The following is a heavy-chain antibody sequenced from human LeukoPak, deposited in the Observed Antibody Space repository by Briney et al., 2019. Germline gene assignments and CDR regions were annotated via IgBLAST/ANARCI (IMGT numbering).Heavy chain of an antibody. CDR3: ARFTGLDY. Sequence: ASVKVSCKASGYTFTNYVISWVRQAPGQGLEWMGWVSTYSGNTNYAQKFQGRITMTTDTSTSIAYMDLRNLRYDDTAVYYCARFTGLDYWGQGTPITVSS. J-gene: IGHJ4*02. CDR1: GYTFTNYV. CDR2: VSTYSGNT. V-gene: IGHV1-18*01.